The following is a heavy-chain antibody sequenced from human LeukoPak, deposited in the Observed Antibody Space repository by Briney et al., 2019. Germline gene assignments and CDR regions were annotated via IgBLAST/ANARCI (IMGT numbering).Heavy chain of an antibody. V-gene: IGHV3-23*01. CDR2: IGDTDIVT. CDR1: GFTFTINA. D-gene: IGHD3-10*01. J-gene: IGHJ4*02. Sequence: PGGSLRLSCAASGFTFTINAMSWVRQAPGKGLEWVSTIGDTDIVTHYADSVKGRFTISSDTSKNTLYLQMNSLRAEDTAVYYCARDLSPVVRASPMGYWGQGTLVTVSS. CDR3: ARDLSPVVRASPMGY.